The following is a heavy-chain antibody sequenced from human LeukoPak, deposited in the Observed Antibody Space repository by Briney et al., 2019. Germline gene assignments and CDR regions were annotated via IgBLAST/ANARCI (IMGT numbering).Heavy chain of an antibody. J-gene: IGHJ4*02. CDR2: IYYSGST. CDR3: ARANYFDY. CDR1: GGSISSYY. V-gene: IGHV4-59*01. Sequence: PSETLSLTCTVSGGSISSYYWSWFRQSPGTGLEWIGSIYYSGSTNYNPSLKSRVTISVDTSKNQFSLKLSSVTAADTAVYYCARANYFDYWGQGTLVTVSS.